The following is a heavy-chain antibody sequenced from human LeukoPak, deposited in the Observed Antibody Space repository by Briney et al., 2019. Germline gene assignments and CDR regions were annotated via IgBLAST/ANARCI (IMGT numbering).Heavy chain of an antibody. CDR2: ISPSGGIT. Sequence: PGGSLRLSCAASGFTFSSYSMNWVRQAPGKGLEWVSGISPSGGITYYTDSVKGRFTISRDNSKNTLYLQMNSLRAEDTAVYYCATPGYGDYVYFDYWGQGTLVTVSS. D-gene: IGHD4-17*01. V-gene: IGHV3-23*01. CDR1: GFTFSSYS. J-gene: IGHJ4*02. CDR3: ATPGYGDYVYFDY.